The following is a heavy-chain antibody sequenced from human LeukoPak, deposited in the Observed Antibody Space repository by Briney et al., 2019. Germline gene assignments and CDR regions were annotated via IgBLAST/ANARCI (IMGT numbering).Heavy chain of an antibody. J-gene: IGHJ3*02. CDR3: AKVWKYQLLSDAFDI. Sequence: GGSLRLSCAASGFTFSSYAMSWVRQAPGKGLEWVSAISGSGGSTYYADSVKGWFTISRDNSKNTLYLQMNSLRAEDTAVYYCAKVWKYQLLSDAFDIWGQGTMVTVSS. CDR1: GFTFSSYA. CDR2: ISGSGGST. V-gene: IGHV3-23*01. D-gene: IGHD2-2*01.